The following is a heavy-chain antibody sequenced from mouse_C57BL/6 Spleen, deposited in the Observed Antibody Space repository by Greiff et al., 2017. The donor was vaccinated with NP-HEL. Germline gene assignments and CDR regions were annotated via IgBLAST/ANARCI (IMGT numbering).Heavy chain of an antibody. V-gene: IGHV1-62-2*01. Sequence: QVHVKQSGAELVKPGASVKLSCKASGYTFTEYTIHWVKQRSGQGLEWIGWFYPGSGSIKYNEKFKDKATLTADKSSSTVYMELSRLTSEDSAVYFCARHEDLYDEDYYAMDYWGQGTSVTVSS. CDR2: FYPGSGSI. J-gene: IGHJ4*01. CDR1: GYTFTEYT. CDR3: ARHEDLYDEDYYAMDY. D-gene: IGHD2-12*01.